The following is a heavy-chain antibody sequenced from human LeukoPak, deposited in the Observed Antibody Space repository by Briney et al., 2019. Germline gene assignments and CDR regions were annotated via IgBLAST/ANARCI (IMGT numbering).Heavy chain of an antibody. Sequence: GASVKVSCKASGYTFTGYYMHWVRQAPGQGLEWMGWISAYNGNTNYAQKLQGRVTMTTDTSTSTAYMELRSLRSDDTAVYYCARDSASYLEYFQHWGQGTLVTVSS. CDR3: ARDSASYLEYFQH. CDR1: GYTFTGYY. V-gene: IGHV1-18*04. CDR2: ISAYNGNT. J-gene: IGHJ1*01. D-gene: IGHD1-26*01.